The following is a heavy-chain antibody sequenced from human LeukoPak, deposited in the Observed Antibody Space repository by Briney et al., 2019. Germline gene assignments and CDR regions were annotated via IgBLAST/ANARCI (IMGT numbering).Heavy chain of an antibody. CDR2: ISGSGGGT. D-gene: IGHD6-19*01. Sequence: GGSLRLSCVASGFTFSSYAMSWVRQAPGKGLEWVSTISGSGGGTYYADSVKGRFTISRDNSKNTPYLQMNSLRAEDTAVYYCAKGSIAVAGTMGYWGQGTLVTVSS. CDR1: GFTFSSYA. J-gene: IGHJ4*02. CDR3: AKGSIAVAGTMGY. V-gene: IGHV3-23*01.